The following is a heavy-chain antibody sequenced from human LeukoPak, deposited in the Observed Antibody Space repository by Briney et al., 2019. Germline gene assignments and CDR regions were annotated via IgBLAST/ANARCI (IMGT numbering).Heavy chain of an antibody. J-gene: IGHJ3*02. CDR1: GGSFSGYY. Sequence: PSETLSLTCAVYGGSFSGYYWSWIRQPRGKGLEWIGEINHSGSTNYNPSLKSRVTISVDTSKNQFSLKLSSVTAADTAVYYCARHHGIRRPFDSRGQGTMVTVSS. CDR2: INHSGST. V-gene: IGHV4-34*01. CDR3: ARHHGIRRPFDS. D-gene: IGHD1-14*01.